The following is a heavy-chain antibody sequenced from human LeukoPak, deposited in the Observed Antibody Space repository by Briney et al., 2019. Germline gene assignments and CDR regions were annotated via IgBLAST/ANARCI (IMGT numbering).Heavy chain of an antibody. Sequence: GESLKISCRGSGYSFTDYWIGWVRQMPGRGLEWMGIIYPGDSDTRYSPSFQGQVTLSADKSISTAYLQWSSLKASDTAMYYCARQSRNSDYDYDGFHVWGQGTMVTVSS. CDR3: ARQSRNSDYDYDGFHV. CDR2: IYPGDSDT. D-gene: IGHD4/OR15-4a*01. V-gene: IGHV5-51*01. J-gene: IGHJ3*01. CDR1: GYSFTDYW.